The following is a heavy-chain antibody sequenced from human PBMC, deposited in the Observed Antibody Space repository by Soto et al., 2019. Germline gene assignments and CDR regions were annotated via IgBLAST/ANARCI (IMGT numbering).Heavy chain of an antibody. CDR2: IYPGDSGT. D-gene: IGHD2-2*01. CDR1: GYSFTSYW. V-gene: IGHV5-51*01. CDR3: ARSSKAGCSSATCPSDY. J-gene: IGHJ4*02. Sequence: GESLKISCKGSGYSFTSYWIGWVRQMPGKGLEWMGIIYPGDSGTRYSPSFQGQVTISADKSVSTAYLQWSSLKASDTAMYYCARSSKAGCSSATCPSDYWGPGTLVTVSS.